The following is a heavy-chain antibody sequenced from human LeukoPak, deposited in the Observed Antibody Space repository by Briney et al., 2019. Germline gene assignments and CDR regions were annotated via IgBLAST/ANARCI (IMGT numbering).Heavy chain of an antibody. Sequence: ASVKVSCKASGYTFTGYYMHWVRQAPGQGLEWMGWINPNSGGTNYAQKFQGRVTMTRDTSISTAYMELSRLRSDDTAVYYCARRSYYYDSSGYHDAFDIWGQGTMVTVSS. CDR1: GYTFTGYY. V-gene: IGHV1-2*02. D-gene: IGHD3-22*01. CDR3: ARRSYYYDSSGYHDAFDI. J-gene: IGHJ3*02. CDR2: INPNSGGT.